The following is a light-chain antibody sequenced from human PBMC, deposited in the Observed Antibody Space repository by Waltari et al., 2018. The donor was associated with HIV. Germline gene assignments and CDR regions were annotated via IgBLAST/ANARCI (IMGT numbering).Light chain of an antibody. J-gene: IGLJ2*01. CDR3: SSYSRGALL. Sequence: QSVLTQPASVSGSPGQSLPPSCPGTHHDIGPYNYVSWYQQSPDKAPKLIIYEVSNRPSGISSRFSGSKSGNTASLTISGLQADDEAYYHCSSYSRGALLFGGGTKVTVL. V-gene: IGLV2-14*01. CDR1: HHDIGPYNY. CDR2: EVS.